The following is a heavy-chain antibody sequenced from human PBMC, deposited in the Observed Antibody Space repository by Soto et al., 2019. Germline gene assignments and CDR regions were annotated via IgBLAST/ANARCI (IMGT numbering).Heavy chain of an antibody. Sequence: ASVKVSCKASGYTFTSYVISWVRQAPGQGLEWMGWISAYNGNTNYAQKLQGRVTMTTDTSTSTAYMELRSLRSDDTAVYYCARTGTYSGYEIEWWFDPWGQGTLVTVSS. J-gene: IGHJ5*02. V-gene: IGHV1-18*01. CDR1: GYTFTSYV. CDR2: ISAYNGNT. D-gene: IGHD5-12*01. CDR3: ARTGTYSGYEIEWWFDP.